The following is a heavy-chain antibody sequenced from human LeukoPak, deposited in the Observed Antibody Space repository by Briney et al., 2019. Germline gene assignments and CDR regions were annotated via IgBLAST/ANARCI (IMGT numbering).Heavy chain of an antibody. CDR1: GFTFSTYG. D-gene: IGHD4-17*01. Sequence: PGGSLRLSCAASGFTFSTYGMSWVRQAPGKGLEWVSAISGSGGTAYYADSVKGRFTISRDNSKNTLYLQMNSLRAEDTAVYYCAKDSPRNYGDFDYWGQGTLVTVSS. CDR2: ISGSGGTA. V-gene: IGHV3-23*01. J-gene: IGHJ4*02. CDR3: AKDSPRNYGDFDY.